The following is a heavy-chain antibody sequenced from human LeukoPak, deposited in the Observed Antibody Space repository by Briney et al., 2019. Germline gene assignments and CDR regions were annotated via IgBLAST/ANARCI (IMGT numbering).Heavy chain of an antibody. CDR1: GFLFGSYG. CDR3: AKLRRGEWRGRIDS. Sequence: GGSLRLSCATSGFLFGSYGMHWVRQAPGKGLEWVAFIRYEGGIAHYADSVEGRFIISRDNSMNTLYLQMNSLRVEDTSVYYCAKLRRGEWRGRIDSWGQGTLVTVSS. D-gene: IGHD3-16*01. V-gene: IGHV3-30*02. J-gene: IGHJ4*02. CDR2: IRYEGGIA.